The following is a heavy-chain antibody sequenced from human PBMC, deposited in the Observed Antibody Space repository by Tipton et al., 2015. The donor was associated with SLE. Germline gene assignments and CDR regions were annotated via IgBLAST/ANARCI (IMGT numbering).Heavy chain of an antibody. CDR3: ARDFLGMEAAQHYFDY. Sequence: GSLRLSCAASEFTFTSYGLNWVRQAPGKGLEWVSYISSSSYYTYYADSVKGRFTISRDNAKKALYLQMNSLRAEDTAVYYCARDFLGMEAAQHYFDYRGQGTLVTCSS. J-gene: IGHJ4*02. D-gene: IGHD6-25*01. CDR2: ISSSSYYT. V-gene: IGHV3-21*03. CDR1: EFTFTSYG.